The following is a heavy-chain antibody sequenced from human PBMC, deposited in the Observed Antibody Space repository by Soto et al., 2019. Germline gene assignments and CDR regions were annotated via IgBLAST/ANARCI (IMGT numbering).Heavy chain of an antibody. CDR2: IYSRGDT. V-gene: IGHV4-4*07. J-gene: IGHJ6*02. CDR1: GGSMRSYY. D-gene: IGHD2-21*01. Sequence: QVQLQESGPGLVKPSETLSLTCSVSGGSMRSYYWYWLRQPAGKGLDWIGRIYSRGDTNYNPSVKCRVTMSVDTTKNEFSLRLNSVTAADTAVYYCAGIGEDVYYGMDVWGQGTTVTGSS. CDR3: AGIGEDVYYGMDV.